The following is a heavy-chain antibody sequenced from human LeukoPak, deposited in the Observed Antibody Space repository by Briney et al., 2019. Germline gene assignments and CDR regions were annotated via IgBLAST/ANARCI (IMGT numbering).Heavy chain of an antibody. D-gene: IGHD5-24*01. Sequence: GGSLRLSCGDSGFTFTRYWMNWVRQAPGKGLEWVANIKQDGSKKSYVDSVKGRFTISRDNAKNSLYMQMNSLRAEDTAIYYCTRVGYIDEGIDYWGQGTLVTVSS. V-gene: IGHV3-7*04. J-gene: IGHJ4*02. CDR2: IKQDGSKK. CDR1: GFTFTRYW. CDR3: TRVGYIDEGIDY.